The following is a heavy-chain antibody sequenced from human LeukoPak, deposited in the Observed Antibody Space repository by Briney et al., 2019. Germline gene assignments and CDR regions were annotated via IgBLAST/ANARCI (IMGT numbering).Heavy chain of an antibody. D-gene: IGHD3-3*01. Sequence: SVTVSCKASGGTFSSYAISWVRQAPGQGLEWMGGIIPIFGTANYAQKFQGRVTITTDESTSTAYMELSSLRSEDTAVYYCARANGRFLVWLSTGIGFDPWGQGTLVTVSS. J-gene: IGHJ5*02. V-gene: IGHV1-69*05. CDR2: IIPIFGTA. CDR1: GGTFSSYA. CDR3: ARANGRFLVWLSTGIGFDP.